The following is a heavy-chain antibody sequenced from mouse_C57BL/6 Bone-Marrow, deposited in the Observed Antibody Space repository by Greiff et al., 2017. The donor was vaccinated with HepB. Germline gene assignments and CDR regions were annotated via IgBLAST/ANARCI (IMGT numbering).Heavy chain of an antibody. J-gene: IGHJ2*01. CDR2: INPYNGGT. D-gene: IGHD1-1*01. Sequence: EVQLQQSGPVLVKPGASVKISCKASGYTFTDYYMNWVKQSHGKSLEWIGVINPYNGGTSYNQKFKGKATLTVDKSSSTAYMELNSLTSEDSAVYYCAFITTVVAPYSFDYWGQGTTLTVSS. CDR3: AFITTVVAPYSFDY. CDR1: GYTFTDYY. V-gene: IGHV1-19*01.